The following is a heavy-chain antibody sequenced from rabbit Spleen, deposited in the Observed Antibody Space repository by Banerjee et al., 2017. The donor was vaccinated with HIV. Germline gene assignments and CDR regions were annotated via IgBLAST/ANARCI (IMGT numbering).Heavy chain of an antibody. CDR2: INAGSSGS. J-gene: IGHJ4*01. CDR1: GVSFSDKDV. D-gene: IGHD6-1*01. V-gene: IGHV1S45*01. Sequence: QEQLVESGGGLVQPEGSLTLTCKASGVSFSDKDVMCWVRQAPGKGLEWIACINAGSSGSYYANWAKGRFTISKTSSTTVTLQLTSLTAADTATYFCVGGWRNSDYAYGFYLWGPGTLVTVS. CDR3: VGGWRNSDYAYGFYL.